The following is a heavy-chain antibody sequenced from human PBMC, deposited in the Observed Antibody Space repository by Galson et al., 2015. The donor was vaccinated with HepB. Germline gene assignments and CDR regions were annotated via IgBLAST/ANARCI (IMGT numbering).Heavy chain of an antibody. J-gene: IGHJ6*02. V-gene: IGHV5-51*01. CDR3: ARLGHEGYHYYGMDV. CDR2: IYPGDSET. Sequence: KVSCKASGYSFRNYWIGWVRQMPGKGPECMGIIYPGDSETRYSPSFQGQVTLSADKSTNTAYLQWSSLKASDTAMYYCARLGHEGYHYYGMDVWGQGTTVTVSS. CDR1: GYSFRNYW. D-gene: IGHD2-2*01.